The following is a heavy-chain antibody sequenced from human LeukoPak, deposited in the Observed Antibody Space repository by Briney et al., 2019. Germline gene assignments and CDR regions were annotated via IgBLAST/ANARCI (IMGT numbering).Heavy chain of an antibody. CDR1: GFTFSSYS. Sequence: GGSLRLSCAASGFTFSSYSMNWVRQAPGKGLEWVSSISSSSSCIYYADSVKGRFTISRDNAKNSLYLQMNSLRAEDTAVYYCARDRRGSNYFDYWGQGTLVTVSS. D-gene: IGHD3-16*01. CDR3: ARDRRGSNYFDY. V-gene: IGHV3-21*01. CDR2: ISSSSSCI. J-gene: IGHJ4*02.